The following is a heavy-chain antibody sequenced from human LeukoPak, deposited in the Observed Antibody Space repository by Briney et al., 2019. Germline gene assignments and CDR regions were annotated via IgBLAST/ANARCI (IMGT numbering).Heavy chain of an antibody. CDR1: GFTFSSYG. D-gene: IGHD3-9*01. Sequence: GGSLRLSCAASGFTFSSYGIHWVRQAPGKGLEWVSYISSSGSTIYYADSVKSRFTISRDNAKNSLYLQMNSLRAEDTAVYYCARDNGGYDILTGERYWFDPWGQGTLVTVSS. CDR2: ISSSGSTI. CDR3: ARDNGGYDILTGERYWFDP. V-gene: IGHV3-48*04. J-gene: IGHJ5*02.